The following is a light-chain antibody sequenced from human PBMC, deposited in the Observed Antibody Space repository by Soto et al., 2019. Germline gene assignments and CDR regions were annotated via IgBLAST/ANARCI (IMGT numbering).Light chain of an antibody. CDR3: SSYTTTIVV. J-gene: IGLJ2*01. CDR1: SSDVGGDKY. V-gene: IGLV2-14*01. Sequence: QAVVTQPASVSGSPGQSITISCSGISSDVGGDKYVSWYQQYPGKAPKLVIYDVNNRPSGVSNRFSGSKSGNTASLAISGLQAEDEADYYCSSYTTTIVVFGGGTKLTVL. CDR2: DVN.